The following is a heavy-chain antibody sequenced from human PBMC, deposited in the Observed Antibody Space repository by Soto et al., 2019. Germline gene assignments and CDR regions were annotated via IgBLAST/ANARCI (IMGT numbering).Heavy chain of an antibody. D-gene: IGHD6-19*01. CDR3: TASSGWYNAFDI. J-gene: IGHJ3*02. CDR2: ISGSGGST. Sequence: EVQLLESGGGLVQPGGSLRLSCAASGFTFSSYAMSWVRQAPGKGLEWVSAISGSGGSTYYADSVTGPFTISRDNSKNTLYLQMNSLRAEDTAVYYCTASSGWYNAFDIWGQGTMVTVSS. CDR1: GFTFSSYA. V-gene: IGHV3-23*01.